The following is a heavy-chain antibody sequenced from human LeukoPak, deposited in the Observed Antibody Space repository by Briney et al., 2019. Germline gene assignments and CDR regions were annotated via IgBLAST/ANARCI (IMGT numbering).Heavy chain of an antibody. Sequence: GGSLRLSCAASGFTFSSYSMNWVRQAPGKGLEWVSSISISSSYIYYADSVKGRFTISRDNSKNTLYLQMNSLRAEDTAVYYCKYDFWSGYSDAFDIWGQGTMVTVSS. CDR2: ISISSSYI. CDR3: KYDFWSGYSDAFDI. J-gene: IGHJ3*02. CDR1: GFTFSSYS. D-gene: IGHD3-3*01. V-gene: IGHV3-21*01.